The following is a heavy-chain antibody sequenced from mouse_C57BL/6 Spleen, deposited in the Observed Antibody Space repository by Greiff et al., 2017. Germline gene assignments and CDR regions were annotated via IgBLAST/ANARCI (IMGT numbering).Heavy chain of an antibody. CDR3: AGQHYYYGSSRYAMDY. CDR1: GYTFTDYN. Sequence: EVQLQQSGPELVKPGASVKMSCKASGYTFTDYNMHWVKQSHGKSLEWIGYINPNNGGTSYNQKFKGKDTLTVNKSSSTAYMELRSLTSEDSAVYYCAGQHYYYGSSRYAMDYWGQGTSVTVSS. V-gene: IGHV1-22*01. D-gene: IGHD1-1*01. J-gene: IGHJ4*01. CDR2: INPNNGGT.